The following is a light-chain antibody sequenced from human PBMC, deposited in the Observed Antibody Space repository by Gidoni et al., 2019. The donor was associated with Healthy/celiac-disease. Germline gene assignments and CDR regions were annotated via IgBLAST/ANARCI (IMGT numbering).Light chain of an antibody. Sequence: SYVLTQPPSVSVATGQTARITCGGNNIGSKSVHWYQQKPGQAPVLVVYDDSDRPSWIPERFSGSNSGNTATLTISRVEAGDEADYYCQVWDSSSDHPDVVFGGGTKLTVL. V-gene: IGLV3-21*02. CDR1: NIGSKS. CDR2: DDS. J-gene: IGLJ2*01. CDR3: QVWDSSSDHPDVV.